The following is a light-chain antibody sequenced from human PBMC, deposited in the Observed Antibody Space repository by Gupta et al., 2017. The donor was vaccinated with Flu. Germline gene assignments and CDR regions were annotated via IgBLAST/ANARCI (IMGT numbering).Light chain of an antibody. Sequence: QSVLTQPPSVSGAPGQRVTLSCTGGYSTIGAVQDLHWYQHLPGTAPKLLIYDYTYRASGVPDRFSGSKSATSATLAITGLQAEDEGYYYCQSYDTRLSGYVFGSGTKVTVL. V-gene: IGLV1-40*01. CDR3: QSYDTRLSGYV. J-gene: IGLJ1*01. CDR2: DYT. CDR1: YSTIGAVQD.